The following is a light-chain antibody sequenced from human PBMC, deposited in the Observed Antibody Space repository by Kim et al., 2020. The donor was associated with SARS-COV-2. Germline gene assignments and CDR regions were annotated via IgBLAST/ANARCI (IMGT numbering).Light chain of an antibody. Sequence: ATIKCKSSQSVLYSSNNKTYLAWYQQKPGQPPKLLIYWASTRESGVPDRFSGSESGTDFTLTISSLQAEDVAVYYCQQYYSTPLTFGGGTKVDIK. CDR1: QSVLYSSNNKTY. CDR3: QQYYSTPLT. J-gene: IGKJ4*01. V-gene: IGKV4-1*01. CDR2: WAS.